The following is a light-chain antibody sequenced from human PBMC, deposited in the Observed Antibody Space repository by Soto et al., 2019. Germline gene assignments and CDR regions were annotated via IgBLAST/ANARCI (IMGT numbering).Light chain of an antibody. CDR1: SSDVVSYNL. V-gene: IGLV2-23*01. J-gene: IGLJ2*01. CDR3: CSYAGSSTWV. Sequence: QSALTQPASVSGSPGQSITISCTGTSSDVVSYNLVSWYQHHPGKAPKLMIYEGSKRPSGVSNRVSGSKSGNTASLTISGLQAEDEADYHCCSYAGSSTWVFGGGTKLTVL. CDR2: EGS.